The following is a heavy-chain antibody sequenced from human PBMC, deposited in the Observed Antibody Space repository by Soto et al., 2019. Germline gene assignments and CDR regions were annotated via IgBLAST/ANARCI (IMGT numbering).Heavy chain of an antibody. Sequence: ASVKVSCKASGYTFTSYAMHWVRQAPGQRLEWMGWINAGNGNTKYSQKFQGRVTITRDTSASTAYMELNSLRAEDTAVYYCAKDGGFITMIVVVPYYYGMDVWGQGTTVTVSS. CDR2: INAGNGNT. CDR3: AKDGGFITMIVVVPYYYGMDV. D-gene: IGHD3-22*01. V-gene: IGHV1-3*01. CDR1: GYTFTSYA. J-gene: IGHJ6*02.